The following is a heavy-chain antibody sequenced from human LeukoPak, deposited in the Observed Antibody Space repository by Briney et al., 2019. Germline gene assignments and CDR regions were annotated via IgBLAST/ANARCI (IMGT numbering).Heavy chain of an antibody. CDR3: AREGARWEPSFSAFDI. CDR1: GGSISGYY. V-gene: IGHV4-59*01. Sequence: PSETLSLTCTVSGGSISGYYWSWIRQPPGKGLEWIGYIYYSGSTSYNPSLKSRVTISVDTSKNQFSLKLSSVTAADTAVYYCAREGARWEPSFSAFDIWGQGTMVTDSS. D-gene: IGHD1-26*01. J-gene: IGHJ3*02. CDR2: IYYSGST.